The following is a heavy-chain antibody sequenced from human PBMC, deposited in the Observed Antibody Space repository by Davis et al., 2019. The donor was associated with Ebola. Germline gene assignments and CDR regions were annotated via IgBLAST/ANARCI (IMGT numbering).Heavy chain of an antibody. CDR1: GYSFNSYW. J-gene: IGHJ4*02. V-gene: IGHV5-51*01. CDR2: IYPDDSDT. D-gene: IGHD5-12*01. Sequence: GESLKVSCKGSGYSFNSYWIVWVRQMPGKGLEWMGIIYPDDSDTRYSPSFQGQVTISADKSINTAYLKWSSLKASDTAIYYCARLFRGYSGYQDYWGQGTLVSVSS. CDR3: ARLFRGYSGYQDY.